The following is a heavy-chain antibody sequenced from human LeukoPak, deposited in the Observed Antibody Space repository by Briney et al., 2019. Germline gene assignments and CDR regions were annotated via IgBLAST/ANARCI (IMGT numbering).Heavy chain of an antibody. Sequence: SETLSLTCTVSGGSISSYYWSWIRQPPGKGLEWIGYIYYSGSTNYNPSLKSRVTISVDTSKNQFSLKLRSVTAADTAVYYCARDPWYFDLWGRGTLVTVSS. V-gene: IGHV4-59*01. CDR3: ARDPWYFDL. CDR2: IYYSGST. J-gene: IGHJ2*01. CDR1: GGSISSYY.